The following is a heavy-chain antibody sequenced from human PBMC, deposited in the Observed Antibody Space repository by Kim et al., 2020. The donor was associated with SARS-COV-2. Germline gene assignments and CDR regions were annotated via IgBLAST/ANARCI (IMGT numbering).Heavy chain of an antibody. Sequence: ASVKVSCKASGYTFTSYYMHWVRQAPGQGLEWMGIINPSGGSTSYAQKFQGRVTMTRDTSTSTVYMELSSLRSEDTAVYYCARGCSSTSCYKEASGFDYWGQGTLVSVSS. CDR1: GYTFTSYY. D-gene: IGHD2-2*02. CDR2: INPSGGST. CDR3: ARGCSSTSCYKEASGFDY. V-gene: IGHV1-46*01. J-gene: IGHJ4*02.